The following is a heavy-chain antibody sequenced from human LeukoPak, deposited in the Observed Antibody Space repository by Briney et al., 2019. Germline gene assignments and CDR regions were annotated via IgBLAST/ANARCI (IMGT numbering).Heavy chain of an antibody. CDR3: ARRPDCINGACYGMDV. D-gene: IGHD2-8*01. Sequence: QPGRSLRLSCAASGFTFDDYAMHWVRQAPGKGLEWVSGISWNSGSIGYADSVKGRFTISRDNAENSLYLQMNSLRGEDTAVYYCARRPDCINGACYGMDVWGQGTTVTVSS. J-gene: IGHJ6*02. V-gene: IGHV3-9*01. CDR1: GFTFDDYA. CDR2: ISWNSGSI.